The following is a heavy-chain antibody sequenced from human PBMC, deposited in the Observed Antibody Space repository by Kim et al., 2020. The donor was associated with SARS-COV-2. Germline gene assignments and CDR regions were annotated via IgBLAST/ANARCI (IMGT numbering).Heavy chain of an antibody. CDR2: IRSSADVT. V-gene: IGHV3-23*01. J-gene: IGHJ5*02. CDR1: GFSFSSHA. CDR3: AKNPGYTTTPES. D-gene: IGHD5-18*01. Sequence: GGSLRLSCTASGFSFSSHAMSWVRQAPGKGLEWVSAIRSSADVTYYADFGKGRCTISRDNSKNTLYLKMNYLGAEDTAIYYCAKNPGYTTTPESWGQGTLVTVSS.